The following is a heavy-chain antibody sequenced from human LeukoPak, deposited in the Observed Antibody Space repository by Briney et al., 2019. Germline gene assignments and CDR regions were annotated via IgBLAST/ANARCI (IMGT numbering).Heavy chain of an antibody. Sequence: SETLSLTCAVYGGSFSSYYWSWIRQPPGKGLEWIGEINPSGSTNYNPSLKSRVTISVDTSKNQFSLKLSSVTAADTAVYYCARVLDARYCSSTSCYGYFDYWGRGTLVTVSS. CDR2: INPSGST. J-gene: IGHJ4*02. CDR3: ARVLDARYCSSTSCYGYFDY. D-gene: IGHD2-2*01. V-gene: IGHV4-34*01. CDR1: GGSFSSYY.